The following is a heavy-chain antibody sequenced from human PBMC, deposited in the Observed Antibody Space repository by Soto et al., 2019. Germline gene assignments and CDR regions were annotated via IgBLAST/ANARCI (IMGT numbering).Heavy chain of an antibody. CDR2: FDPEDGET. V-gene: IGHV1-24*01. D-gene: IGHD3-3*01. CDR3: ARGFYDFWSGPDV. CDR1: GYTLTELS. Sequence: ASVKVSCKVSGYTLTELSMHWVRQAPGKGLEWMGGFDPEDGETIYAQKFQGRVTMTRNTSISTAYMELSSLRSEDTAVYYCARGFYDFWSGPDVWGQGTTVTVSS. J-gene: IGHJ6*02.